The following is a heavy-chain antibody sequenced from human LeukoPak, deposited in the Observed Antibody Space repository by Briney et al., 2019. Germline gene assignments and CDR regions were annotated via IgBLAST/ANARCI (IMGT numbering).Heavy chain of an antibody. Sequence: PSETLSLTCTVSGGSVSSGSYYWSWIRQPPGKGLEWIGYIYYSGSTNYNPSLKSRVTISVDTSKNQFSLKLSSVTAADTAVYYCARVSGYYYLPYYYYYGMDVWGQGTTVTVSS. CDR1: GGSVSSGSYY. V-gene: IGHV4-61*01. D-gene: IGHD3-22*01. J-gene: IGHJ6*02. CDR2: IYYSGST. CDR3: ARVSGYYYLPYYYYYGMDV.